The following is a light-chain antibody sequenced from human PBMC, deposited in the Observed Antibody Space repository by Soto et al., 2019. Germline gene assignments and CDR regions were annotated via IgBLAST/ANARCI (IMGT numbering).Light chain of an antibody. Sequence: IVLTQSPATLSVSPGERATLSCRASQNISSLLAWYQQKPGQAPRLLIYSASTRATGIPARFSGSGSGTDFTLTISRLEPEDFAVYYCQQCGSSSTFGQGTRLEIK. CDR1: QNISSL. CDR2: SAS. V-gene: IGKV3-15*01. CDR3: QQCGSSST. J-gene: IGKJ5*01.